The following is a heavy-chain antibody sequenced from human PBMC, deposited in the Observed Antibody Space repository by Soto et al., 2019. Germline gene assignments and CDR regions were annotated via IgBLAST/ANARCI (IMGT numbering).Heavy chain of an antibody. J-gene: IGHJ4*02. CDR1: GFSFNTHA. V-gene: IGHV3-23*01. CDR2: MSAGGGRA. D-gene: IGHD2-8*01. CDR3: AIGAVEMLLGVRSDFDS. Sequence: DVQLLQSGGGLIQPGGSLRLSCVASGFSFNTHAMNWVRQAPGKGLEWVSIMSAGGGRAYYADSVKGRFTISRDEARKTVYLQMNSLRFEDKAIYYCAIGAVEMLLGVRSDFDSWGRGTLVTVSS.